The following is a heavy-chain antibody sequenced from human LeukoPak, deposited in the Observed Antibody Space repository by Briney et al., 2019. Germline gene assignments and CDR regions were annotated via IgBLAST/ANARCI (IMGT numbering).Heavy chain of an antibody. CDR3: ARMTTVTTRWYFDL. CDR1: GDSISSSSFH. J-gene: IGHJ2*01. Sequence: SQTLSLTCTVSGDSISSSSFHWSWIRQPAGKGLEWIGRIYTTGRTNYNPSLKSRITMSIDTSKNQFSLKLTSVTATDTAVYYCARMTTVTTRWYFDLWGRGTLITVSS. D-gene: IGHD4-17*01. CDR2: IYTTGRT. V-gene: IGHV4-61*02.